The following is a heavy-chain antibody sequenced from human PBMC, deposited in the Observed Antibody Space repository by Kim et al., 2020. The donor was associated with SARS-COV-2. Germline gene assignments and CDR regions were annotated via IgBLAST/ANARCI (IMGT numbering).Heavy chain of an antibody. Sequence: GGSLRLSCAASGFTFGDYAMHWVRQAPGKGLEWVSGISWNSGSIGYADSVKGRFTISRDNAKNSLYLQMNSLRAEDTALYYCAKVSAARYYYYYMDVWGEGTTVTVSS. D-gene: IGHD2-2*01. CDR3: AKVSAARYYYYYMDV. CDR2: ISWNSGSI. V-gene: IGHV3-9*01. J-gene: IGHJ6*03. CDR1: GFTFGDYA.